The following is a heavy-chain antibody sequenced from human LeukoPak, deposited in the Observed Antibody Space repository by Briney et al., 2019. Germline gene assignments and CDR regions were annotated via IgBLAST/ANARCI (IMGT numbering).Heavy chain of an antibody. CDR2: SNAGNGNT. Sequence: GASVKVSCKASGYTFTSYAMHWVRQAPGQRLEWMGWSNAGNGNTKYSQEFQGRVTITADESTSTAYMELSSLRSEDTAVYYCARDHPEGDVWGKGTTVTISS. CDR1: GYTFTSYA. CDR3: ARDHPEGDV. V-gene: IGHV1-3*02. J-gene: IGHJ6*04.